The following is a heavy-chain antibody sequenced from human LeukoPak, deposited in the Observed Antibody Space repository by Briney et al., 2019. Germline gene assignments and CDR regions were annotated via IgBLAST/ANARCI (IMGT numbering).Heavy chain of an antibody. V-gene: IGHV3-7*01. D-gene: IGHD3-10*01. J-gene: IGHJ3*01. Sequence: PGGSLRLTCAASAFIFSDSYMSWVRQAPGKGLEWVANIKPDGSEKFYVDSVKGRFTISRDNAENLLFLQMNSLRAEDTAVYYCVRDIMEGSGTLWGQGTMVTVSS. CDR1: AFIFSDSY. CDR2: IKPDGSEK. CDR3: VRDIMEGSGTL.